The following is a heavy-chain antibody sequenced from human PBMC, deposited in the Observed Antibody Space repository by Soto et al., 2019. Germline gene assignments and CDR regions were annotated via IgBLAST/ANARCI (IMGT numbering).Heavy chain of an antibody. Sequence: SESLSLTCTVSGGSISSGGYYWSWIRQHPGKGLEWIGYIYYSGSTYYNPSLKSRVTISVDTSKNQFSLKLSSVTAADTAVYYCARARGSSGYYYVYYYYGMDVWGQGTTVTVYS. CDR2: IYYSGST. J-gene: IGHJ6*02. CDR1: GGSISSGGYY. D-gene: IGHD3-22*01. CDR3: ARARGSSGYYYVYYYYGMDV. V-gene: IGHV4-31*03.